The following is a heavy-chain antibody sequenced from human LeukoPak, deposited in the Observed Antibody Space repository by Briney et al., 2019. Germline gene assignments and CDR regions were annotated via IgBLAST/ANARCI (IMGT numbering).Heavy chain of an antibody. Sequence: PSETLSLTCAVYGGSFSGYYWSWIRQPPGKGLEWIGEINHSGSTNYNPSLKSRVTISVDTSKNQFSLKLSSVTAADTAVYYCARGGRHYYDSSGYYYGIWGQGTLVTVSS. J-gene: IGHJ4*02. CDR3: ARGGRHYYDSSGYYYGI. V-gene: IGHV4-34*01. CDR1: GGSFSGYY. CDR2: INHSGST. D-gene: IGHD3-22*01.